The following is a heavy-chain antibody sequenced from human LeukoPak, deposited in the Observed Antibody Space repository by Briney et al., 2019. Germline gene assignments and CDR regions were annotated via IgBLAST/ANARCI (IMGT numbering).Heavy chain of an antibody. J-gene: IGHJ4*02. D-gene: IGHD1-26*01. CDR1: GFSFSSYA. V-gene: IGHV3-30-3*01. Sequence: GGSLRFSCAASGFSFSSYAMQWVRQAPGKGLEWVAVISYDGSNKYYADSVKGRFTISRGNSKNTLYLQMNSLRAEDTAVYYCARGDSGSYYRRTDLDYWGQGTLVTVSS. CDR3: ARGDSGSYYRRTDLDY. CDR2: ISYDGSNK.